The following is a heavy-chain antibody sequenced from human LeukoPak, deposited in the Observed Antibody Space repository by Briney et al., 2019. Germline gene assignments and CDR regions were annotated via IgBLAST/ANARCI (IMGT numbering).Heavy chain of an antibody. CDR1: GFTFNYAW. Sequence: GGSLRLSCAASGFTFNYAWMSWVRQVPGKGLEWVGQTVSEIDGGTTDYATPVKGRFTISRDDSKSTLYLQMNSLKIEDAAVYYCTTDEDWNYARKDVWGQGATVIVSS. V-gene: IGHV3-15*04. D-gene: IGHD1-7*01. J-gene: IGHJ6*02. CDR2: TVSEIDGGTT. CDR3: TTDEDWNYARKDV.